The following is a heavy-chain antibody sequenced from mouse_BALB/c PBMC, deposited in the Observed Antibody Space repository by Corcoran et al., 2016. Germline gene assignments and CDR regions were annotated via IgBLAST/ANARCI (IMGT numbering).Heavy chain of an antibody. CDR3: ARNAHWGYFDY. Sequence: EVKLLESGGGLVQPGGSLKLSCAASGFDFSRYWMSWVRQAPGKGLEWIGEINPDSSMINYTPSLKDKFIISRDNAKNTLYLQLSKVRSEDTALYYCARNAHWGYFDYWGQGTTLTVSS. V-gene: IGHV4-1*02. D-gene: IGHD4-1*01. J-gene: IGHJ2*01. CDR2: INPDSSMI. CDR1: GFDFSRYW.